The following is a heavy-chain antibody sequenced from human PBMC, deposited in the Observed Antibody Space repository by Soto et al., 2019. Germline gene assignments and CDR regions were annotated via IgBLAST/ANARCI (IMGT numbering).Heavy chain of an antibody. V-gene: IGHV3-13*01. J-gene: IGHJ6*03. D-gene: IGHD2-15*01. CDR2: IGTAGDT. CDR3: AREKQVKDGRGYHYYYMYV. CDR1: GFTFSSYD. Sequence: GGSLRLSCAASGFTFSSYDMHWVRQATGKGLEWVSAIGTAGDTYYPGSVKGRFTISRENAKNSLYLQMNSLRAGDTAVYYCAREKQVKDGRGYHYYYMYVWGKGTSVPVYS.